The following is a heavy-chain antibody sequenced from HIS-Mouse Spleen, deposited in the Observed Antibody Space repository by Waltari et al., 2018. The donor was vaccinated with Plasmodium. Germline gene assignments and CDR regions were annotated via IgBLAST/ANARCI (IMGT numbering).Heavy chain of an antibody. V-gene: IGHV3-7*01. J-gene: IGHJ2*01. Sequence: EVQLVGSGGGVVQPGGSLRLSCAASGFPFRSYCMSWVRQAPGKGLEWVANIKQDGSEKYYVDSVKGRFTISRDNAKNSLYLQMNSLRAEDTAVYYCASSWYWYFDLWGRGTLVTVSS. CDR3: ASSWYWYFDL. CDR1: GFPFRSYC. D-gene: IGHD6-13*01. CDR2: IKQDGSEK.